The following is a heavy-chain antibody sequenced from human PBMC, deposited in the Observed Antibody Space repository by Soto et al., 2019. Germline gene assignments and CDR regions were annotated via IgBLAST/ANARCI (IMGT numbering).Heavy chain of an antibody. D-gene: IGHD3-9*01. Sequence: QVQLQESGPGLVKPSQTLSLTCTVSGGSIRRSDYYWSWVRQFPGRGLEWIGYIYHRGSTFYNPSIMSRGVISVDTSRNQSPMRLTPVTAPDTAVYYCTRLEAIIRSLGYFESRGQGIRVTVTS. J-gene: IGHJ4*02. CDR2: IYHRGST. CDR3: TRLEAIIRSLGYFES. CDR1: GGSIRRSDYY. V-gene: IGHV4-31*03.